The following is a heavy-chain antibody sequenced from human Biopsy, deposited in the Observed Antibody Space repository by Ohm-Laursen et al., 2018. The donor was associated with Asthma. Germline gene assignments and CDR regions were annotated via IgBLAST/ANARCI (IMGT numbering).Heavy chain of an antibody. CDR2: ITGSGSTI. CDR1: GFTFSSYA. V-gene: IGHV3-48*02. Sequence: SLRFSCAASGFTFSSYAFNWVRQAPGKGLEWVSYITGSGSTIYYADSVKGRFTLSRDNAKNSLYLQMNSLRDEDTAVYYCALKYRNSVFPEYGMDVWGQGTTVTVSS. J-gene: IGHJ6*02. CDR3: ALKYRNSVFPEYGMDV. D-gene: IGHD4-11*01.